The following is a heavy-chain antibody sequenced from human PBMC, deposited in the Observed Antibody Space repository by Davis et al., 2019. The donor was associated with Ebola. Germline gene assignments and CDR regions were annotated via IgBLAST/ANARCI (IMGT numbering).Heavy chain of an antibody. CDR3: ARADGYNHPADY. CDR2: SRSKASGYNS. Sequence: GESLKISCAGCGFVFSDYYIHSVRQAPGKGLDWLGRSRSKASGYNSDYAASMRDRLSISRDESKTSVYLQMDSLKVEDTAVYYCARADGYNHPADYWGQGTVVTVSS. CDR1: GFVFSDYY. V-gene: IGHV3-72*01. D-gene: IGHD5-24*01. J-gene: IGHJ4*02.